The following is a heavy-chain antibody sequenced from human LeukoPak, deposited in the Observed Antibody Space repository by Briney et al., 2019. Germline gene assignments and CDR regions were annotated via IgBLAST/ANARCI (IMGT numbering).Heavy chain of an antibody. CDR3: AKGEGWIPDS. J-gene: IGHJ4*02. Sequence: ESLRLSCAASGFTFSGYWMYWVRQPPGKGLEWIGHIYYPGSTNYNRSLTSRVSISMDMSKNQFSLNLNSVTPADTAVYYCAKGEGWIPDSWGQGTLVTVSS. V-gene: IGHV4-59*01. CDR2: IYYPGST. CDR1: GFTFSGYW. D-gene: IGHD2-15*01.